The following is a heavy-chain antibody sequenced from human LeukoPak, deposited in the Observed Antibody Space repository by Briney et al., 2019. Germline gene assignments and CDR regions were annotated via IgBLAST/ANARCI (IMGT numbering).Heavy chain of an antibody. J-gene: IGHJ4*02. V-gene: IGHV3-33*03. CDR3: ASSRARGGSYLHGFDY. Sequence: PGGSLRLSCAASGFTFSSYGMHWVRQAPGKGLEWVAVIWYDGSNKYYADSVKGRFTISRDNAKNSLYLQMNSLRAEDTAVYYCASSRARGGSYLHGFDYWGQGTLVTVSS. CDR1: GFTFSSYG. D-gene: IGHD1-26*01. CDR2: IWYDGSNK.